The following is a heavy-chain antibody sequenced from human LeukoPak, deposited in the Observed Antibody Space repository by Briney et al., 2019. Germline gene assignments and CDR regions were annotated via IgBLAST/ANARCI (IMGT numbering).Heavy chain of an antibody. V-gene: IGHV1-69*13. D-gene: IGHD3-22*01. J-gene: IGHJ4*02. CDR2: IIPIFGTA. CDR1: GGTFSSCA. CDR3: AREATYYYDSSGYYERYYFDY. Sequence: SVKVSCKASGGTFSSCAISWVRQAPGQGLEWMGGIIPIFGTANYAQKFQGRVTITADESTSTAYMELSSLRSEDTAVYYCAREATYYYDSSGYYERYYFDYCGQGTLVTVSS.